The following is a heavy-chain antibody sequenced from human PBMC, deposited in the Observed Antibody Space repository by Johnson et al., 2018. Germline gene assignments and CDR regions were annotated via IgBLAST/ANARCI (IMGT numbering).Heavy chain of an antibody. CDR2: IYYDGSS. CDR1: GGSISLGGYY. Sequence: QVQLQESGPGLVKPSQTLSLTCTVSGGSISLGGYYWGWVRQHPGKGLEWIGDIYYDGSSFYNPSLKSRVIISGDTSKNQFSLRLNSVTAADTAVYYCTRAKGGGSSPFDYWGQGTLVTVSS. V-gene: IGHV4-31*03. J-gene: IGHJ4*02. D-gene: IGHD2-2*01. CDR3: TRAKGGGSSPFDY.